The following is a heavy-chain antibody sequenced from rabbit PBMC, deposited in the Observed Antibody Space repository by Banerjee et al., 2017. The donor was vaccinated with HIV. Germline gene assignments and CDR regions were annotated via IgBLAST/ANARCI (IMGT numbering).Heavy chain of an antibody. CDR2: IDPVFSST. D-gene: IGHD4-2*01. V-gene: IGHV1S7*01. Sequence: QLEETGGGLVQPGGSLTLSCKASGFDFSSYYMSWVRQAPGKGLEWIGYIDPVFSSTYYASWVNGRFTISSHNAQNTLYLQMNILTAADTATYFCARDAGVTGWNFGLWGPGTLVTVS. CDR3: ARDAGVTGWNFGL. J-gene: IGHJ4*01. CDR1: GFDFSSYY.